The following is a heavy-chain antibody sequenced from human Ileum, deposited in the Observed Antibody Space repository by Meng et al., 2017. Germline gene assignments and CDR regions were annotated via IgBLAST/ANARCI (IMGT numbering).Heavy chain of an antibody. Sequence: GESLKISCAASGSTFSSYAMHWVRQAPGKGLGWVAVVSYDGSNKYYADSVRGRFTISRDNSKNTLYLQMNSLRAEDAAVYYCARDPENNYFDYWGQGTLVTVSS. CDR3: ARDPENNYFDY. V-gene: IGHV3-30*01. J-gene: IGHJ4*02. CDR1: GSTFSSYA. CDR2: VSYDGSNK.